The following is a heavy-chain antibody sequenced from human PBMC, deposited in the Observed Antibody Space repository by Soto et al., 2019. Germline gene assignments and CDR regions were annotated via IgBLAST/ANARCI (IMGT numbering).Heavy chain of an antibody. CDR1: GGSISSGDYY. CDR2: IYYSGST. D-gene: IGHD6-13*01. Sequence: SETLSLTCTVPGGSISSGDYYWSWIRQPPGKGLEWIGYIYYSGSTYYNPSLKSRVTISVDTSKNQFSLKLSSVTAADTAVYYCARDPFEIAEIWGHGTLVTVSS. J-gene: IGHJ4*01. CDR3: ARDPFEIAEI. V-gene: IGHV4-30-4*01.